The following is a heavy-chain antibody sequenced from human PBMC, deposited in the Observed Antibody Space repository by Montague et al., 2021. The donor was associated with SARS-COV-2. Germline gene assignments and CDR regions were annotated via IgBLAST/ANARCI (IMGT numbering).Heavy chain of an antibody. V-gene: IGHV4-61*01. D-gene: IGHD5-24*01. CDR3: AREDRWNWFDP. CDR2: IYYRGST. Sequence: SETLSLTCTVSGGSINSTTYYWAWIRQPPGKGFEWIGYIYYRGSTNYNPSLETRVTISVDPSKNQFSLKMRSVTAADTAVYYCAREDRWNWFDPWGQGTLVIVSS. CDR1: GGSINSTTYY. J-gene: IGHJ5*02.